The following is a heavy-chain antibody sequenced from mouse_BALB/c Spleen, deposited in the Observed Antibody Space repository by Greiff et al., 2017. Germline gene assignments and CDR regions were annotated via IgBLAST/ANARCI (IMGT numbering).Heavy chain of an antibody. CDR2: IYPYNGGT. J-gene: IGHJ3*01. D-gene: IGHD2-4*01. Sequence: EVQLQQSGPELVKPGASVKISCKASGYTFTDYNMHWVKQSHGKSLEWIGYIYPYNGGTGYNQKFKSKATLTVDNSSSTAYMELRSLTSEDSAVYYCARSYDYDPTLFAYWGQGTLVTVSA. CDR1: GYTFTDYN. V-gene: IGHV1S29*02. CDR3: ARSYDYDPTLFAY.